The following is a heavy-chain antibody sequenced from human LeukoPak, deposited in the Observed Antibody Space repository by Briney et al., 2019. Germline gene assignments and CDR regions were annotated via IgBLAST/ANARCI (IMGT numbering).Heavy chain of an antibody. CDR2: IYYSGSA. Sequence: SETLSLTCSVSGVSISNYYWSWIRQPPGRELERIGYIYYSGSASYNPSLMGRVSISIDTSKNRFSLNLSSVTAADTAVYYCARVSRREQQLDYWGQGTLVTVSS. CDR1: GVSISNYY. CDR3: ARVSRREQQLDY. D-gene: IGHD6-13*01. V-gene: IGHV4-59*01. J-gene: IGHJ4*02.